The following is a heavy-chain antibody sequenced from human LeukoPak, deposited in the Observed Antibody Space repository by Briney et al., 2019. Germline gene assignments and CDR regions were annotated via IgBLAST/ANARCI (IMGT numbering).Heavy chain of an antibody. CDR3: ARVLPDRYYYDSSGYAYNFLDY. J-gene: IGHJ4*02. V-gene: IGHV3-48*04. Sequence: GGSLRLSCAASGFAFSSYSMDWVRQAPGKGLELVSYISSNSRTTYYADSVKGRFTISRDNAKNSLYLQMNSLRAEDTAVYYCARVLPDRYYYDSSGYAYNFLDYWGQGTLVTVSS. D-gene: IGHD3-22*01. CDR1: GFAFSSYS. CDR2: ISSNSRTT.